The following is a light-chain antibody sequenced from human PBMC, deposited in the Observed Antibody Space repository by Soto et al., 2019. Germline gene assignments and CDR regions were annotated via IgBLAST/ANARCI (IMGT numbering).Light chain of an antibody. CDR3: QQSFT. CDR2: KAS. V-gene: IGKV1-5*03. J-gene: IGKJ3*01. Sequence: DIQMTQSPSTLSASVGDRVTITCRASQSISSGLAWYQQKPGKAPKLLIYKASSLESGVPSRFSGSGSETEFTLMISSLQPDDLAPYYCQQSFTFGPGTNVDI. CDR1: QSISSG.